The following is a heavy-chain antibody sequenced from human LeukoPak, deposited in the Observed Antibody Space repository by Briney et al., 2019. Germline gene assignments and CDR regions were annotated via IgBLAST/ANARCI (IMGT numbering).Heavy chain of an antibody. CDR2: IVGDGSRT. V-gene: IGHV3-74*01. D-gene: IGHD2-8*01. Sequence: GGSLRLSCAASGFTFRNYWMHWVRQAPEKGLVWVSRIVGDGSRTAYADSVKGRFTISRDNSKNTLYLQMNSLRAEDTAVYYCAKVGCTNGVCYNPHYFDYWGQGTLVTVSS. CDR3: AKVGCTNGVCYNPHYFDY. CDR1: GFTFRNYW. J-gene: IGHJ4*02.